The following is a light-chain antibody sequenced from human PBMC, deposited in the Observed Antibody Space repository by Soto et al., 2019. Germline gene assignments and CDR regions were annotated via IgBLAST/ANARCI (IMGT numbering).Light chain of an antibody. CDR2: DVS. J-gene: IGLJ2*01. Sequence: QSVLTQPASVSGSPGQSITMSCTGTSSDGGGYNYVSWYQQHPGKAPKLMIYDVSNRPSGVSNRFSGSKSGNTASLTISGLQAEDEADYYCSSYTSSSTLVFGGGTKLTVL. V-gene: IGLV2-14*01. CDR3: SSYTSSSTLV. CDR1: SSDGGGYNY.